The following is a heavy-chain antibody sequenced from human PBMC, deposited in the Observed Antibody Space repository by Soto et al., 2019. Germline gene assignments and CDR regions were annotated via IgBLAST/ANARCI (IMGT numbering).Heavy chain of an antibody. Sequence: SETLSLTCTVSGGSISTYYWSWIRQPPGKGLEWIGYVFYSGGTNYNPSLRSRVTISVDTSKNQFSLKLSSVTAADTAVYYCARSIFDYFPPYFDFWGQGTLVTVSS. D-gene: IGHD3-3*01. V-gene: IGHV4-59*08. J-gene: IGHJ4*02. CDR1: GGSISTYY. CDR2: VFYSGGT. CDR3: ARSIFDYFPPYFDF.